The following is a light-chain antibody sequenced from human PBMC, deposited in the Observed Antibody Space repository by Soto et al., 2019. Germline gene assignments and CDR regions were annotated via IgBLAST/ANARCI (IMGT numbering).Light chain of an antibody. J-gene: IGKJ2*01. CDR2: AAS. CDR1: QGISSY. CDR3: QQLNSYPRT. Sequence: IQLTQSPSSLSASVGDRVTITCRASQGISSYLAWYQQKPGKAPKLLIYAASTLQSGVPSRFSGIGSVTDFTLTISSLQPEDFATYYCQQLNSYPRTFGQGTKLEIK. V-gene: IGKV1-9*01.